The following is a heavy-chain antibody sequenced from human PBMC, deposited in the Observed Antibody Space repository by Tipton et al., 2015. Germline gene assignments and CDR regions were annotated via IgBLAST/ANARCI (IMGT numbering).Heavy chain of an antibody. J-gene: IGHJ4*02. CDR1: GFTLSSYW. CDR2: INSDGSST. Sequence: SLRLSCAASGFTLSSYWMHWVRQAPGKGLVWVSRINSDGSSTNYADSVKGRFTISRDNAKNTLYLQMNSLRAEDTALYYCAHLYGDSHYFDYWGQGTLVTVSS. D-gene: IGHD4-17*01. CDR3: AHLYGDSHYFDY. V-gene: IGHV3-74*01.